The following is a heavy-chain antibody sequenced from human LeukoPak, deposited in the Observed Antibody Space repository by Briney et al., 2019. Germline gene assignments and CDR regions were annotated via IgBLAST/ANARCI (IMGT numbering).Heavy chain of an antibody. CDR3: ARAYYYDSSGYLNAFDI. V-gene: IGHV1-69*05. Sequence: GASVKVSCKASGCTFSSYAISWVRQAPGQGLEWMGGIIPIFGTANYAQKFQGRVTITTDESTSTAYMELSSLRSEDTAVYYCARAYYYDSSGYLNAFDIWGQGTMVTVSS. CDR2: IIPIFGTA. CDR1: GCTFSSYA. J-gene: IGHJ3*02. D-gene: IGHD3-22*01.